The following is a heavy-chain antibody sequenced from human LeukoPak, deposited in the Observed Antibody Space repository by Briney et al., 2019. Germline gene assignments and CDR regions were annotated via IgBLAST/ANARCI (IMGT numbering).Heavy chain of an antibody. J-gene: IGHJ4*02. Sequence: SETLSLTCTVSGGSISSYYWSWIRQPAGKGLEWIGRIYTSGSTNYNPSLKSRVTMSVDTSKNQFSLKLSSVTAADTAVCYCAREVMTTVISYYFDYWGQGTLVTASS. CDR1: GGSISSYY. CDR3: AREVMTTVISYYFDY. D-gene: IGHD4-17*01. V-gene: IGHV4-4*07. CDR2: IYTSGST.